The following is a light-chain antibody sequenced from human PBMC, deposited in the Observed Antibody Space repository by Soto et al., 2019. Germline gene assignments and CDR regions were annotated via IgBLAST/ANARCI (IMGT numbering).Light chain of an antibody. J-gene: IGKJ1*01. V-gene: IGKV3-15*01. CDR3: QQYNSWLWT. Sequence: EIVMTQSPATLSVSPGERATLSCRASQSVANELAWYQQKPGQAPRLLIYGASTRATGIPARFSGSGSGTEFTLIISSLQSEDSAVYYCQQYNSWLWTFGQGTKVDNK. CDR1: QSVANE. CDR2: GAS.